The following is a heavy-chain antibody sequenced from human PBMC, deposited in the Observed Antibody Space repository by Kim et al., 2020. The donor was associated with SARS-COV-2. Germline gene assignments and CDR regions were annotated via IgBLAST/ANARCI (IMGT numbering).Heavy chain of an antibody. J-gene: IGHJ6*02. CDR3: ASRMVRGVYYYYYYGMDV. V-gene: IGHV4-34*01. Sequence: KGRVTISDDTSKNQFSLKLSSVTAADTAVYYCASRMVRGVYYYYYYGMDVWGQGTTVTVSS. D-gene: IGHD3-10*01.